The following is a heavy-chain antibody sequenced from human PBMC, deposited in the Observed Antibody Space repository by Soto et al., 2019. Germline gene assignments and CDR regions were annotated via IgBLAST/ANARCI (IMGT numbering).Heavy chain of an antibody. CDR2: ISGSGHDT. V-gene: IGHV3-23*01. J-gene: IGHJ4*02. D-gene: IGHD2-2*01. CDR1: GSSFTNYA. CDR3: AKRYCTTTSCVRANDY. Sequence: PGGGLRVSWVASGSSFTNYAMTWGRQTPGKGLGWVSTISGSGHDTCYADSIKGQFNISRDNSKNTLYLQMNSLRAEDTAVYYCAKRYCTTTSCVRANDYSGQGPLVTVS.